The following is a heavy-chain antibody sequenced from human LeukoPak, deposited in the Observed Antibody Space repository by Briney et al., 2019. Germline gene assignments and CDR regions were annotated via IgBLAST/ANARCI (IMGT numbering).Heavy chain of an antibody. CDR2: IWYDGSNK. Sequence: GGSLRLSCAASGFTFSSYGMHWVRQAPGKGLEWVAVIWYDGSNKYYADSVKGRFTISRDNSKNTLYLQMNSLRAEDTAVYYCASRIDSSGYGGSYWGQGTLVTVSS. D-gene: IGHD3-22*01. V-gene: IGHV3-33*01. CDR1: GFTFSSYG. J-gene: IGHJ4*02. CDR3: ASRIDSSGYGGSY.